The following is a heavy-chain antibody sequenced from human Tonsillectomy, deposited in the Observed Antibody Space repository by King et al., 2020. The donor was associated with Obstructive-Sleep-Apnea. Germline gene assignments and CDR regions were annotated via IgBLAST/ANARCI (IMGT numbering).Heavy chain of an antibody. CDR2: MYYSGST. V-gene: IGHV4-39*01. Sequence: LQLQESGPGLVEPSETLSLTCTVSGGSIRSSFNYWGWVRQPPGKGLEWIGSMYYSGSTYYNPSLKSRVTISVDTSKNRFSLKLSSVTAADTAKYYCARQFRGINEPYYYYGMDVWGQGTTVTVSS. D-gene: IGHD3-10*01. CDR1: GGSIRSSFNY. J-gene: IGHJ6*02. CDR3: ARQFRGINEPYYYYGMDV.